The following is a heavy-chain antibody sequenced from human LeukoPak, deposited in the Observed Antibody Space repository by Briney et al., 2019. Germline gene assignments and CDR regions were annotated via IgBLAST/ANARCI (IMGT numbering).Heavy chain of an antibody. J-gene: IGHJ3*02. CDR1: GFTFSSYA. D-gene: IGHD3-22*01. V-gene: IGHV3-30-3*01. CDR2: ISYDGSNK. CDR3: AREYYYDSSGYSDAFDI. Sequence: QTGGSLRLSCAASGFTFSSYAMHWVRQAPGKGLEWVAVISYDGSNKYYADSVKGRSTISRDNSKNTLYLQMNSLRAEDTAVYYCAREYYYDSSGYSDAFDIWGQGTMVTVSS.